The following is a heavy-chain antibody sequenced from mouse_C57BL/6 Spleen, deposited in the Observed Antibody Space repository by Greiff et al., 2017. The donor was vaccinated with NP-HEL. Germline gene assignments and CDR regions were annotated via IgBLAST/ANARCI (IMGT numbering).Heavy chain of an antibody. J-gene: IGHJ2*01. CDR1: GYTFTSYW. D-gene: IGHD1-1*01. CDR3: ARRDYYGSSYDD. V-gene: IGHV1-55*01. CDR2: IYPGSGST. Sequence: QVQLQQSAAELVKPGASVKMSCKASGYTFTSYWITWVKQRPGQGLEWIGDIYPGSGSTNYNEKFKSKATLTVDTSSSTAYMQLSSLTSEDSAVYYCARRDYYGSSYDDWGQGTTLTVSS.